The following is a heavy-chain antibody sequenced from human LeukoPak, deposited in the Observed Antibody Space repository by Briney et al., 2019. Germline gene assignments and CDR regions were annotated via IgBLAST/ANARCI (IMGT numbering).Heavy chain of an antibody. Sequence: GGSLRLSCAASGFTFSSYVVSWVRQAPGKGLEWVSGISGSGGSTFYADSVKGRFTISRDNSKNTLYLQMNSLRSEDTAVYYCARGNIVSTITEVDYWGQGTLVTVSS. V-gene: IGHV3-23*01. CDR1: GFTFSSYV. CDR3: ARGNIVSTITEVDY. CDR2: ISGSGGST. D-gene: IGHD5/OR15-5a*01. J-gene: IGHJ4*02.